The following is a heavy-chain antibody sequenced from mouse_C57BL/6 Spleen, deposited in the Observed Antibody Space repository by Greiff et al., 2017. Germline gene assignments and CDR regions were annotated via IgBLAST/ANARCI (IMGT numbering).Heavy chain of an antibody. Sequence: EVMLVESGPELVKPGASVKMSCKASGYTFTDYNMHWVKQSHGKSLEWIGYINPNNGGTSYNQKFKGKATLTVNKSSSTAYMELRSLTSEDSAVYYCARDYYGSSYPAWFAYWGQGTLVTVSA. CDR1: GYTFTDYN. V-gene: IGHV1-22*01. CDR2: INPNNGGT. D-gene: IGHD1-1*01. CDR3: ARDYYGSSYPAWFAY. J-gene: IGHJ3*01.